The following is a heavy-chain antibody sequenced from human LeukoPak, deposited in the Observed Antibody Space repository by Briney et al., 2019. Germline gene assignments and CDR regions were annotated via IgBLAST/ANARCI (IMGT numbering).Heavy chain of an antibody. Sequence: GGSLRLSCTASGFTFRTYAMNWVRQAPGKGLEWLSGISGSGNGTYYADSVKGRFTISRDNSKNTLYLQMNSLRAEDTAVYYCARQRLVSNNWFDPWGQGTLVTVSS. V-gene: IGHV3-23*01. CDR1: GFTFRTYA. D-gene: IGHD3-9*01. J-gene: IGHJ5*02. CDR2: ISGSGNGT. CDR3: ARQRLVSNNWFDP.